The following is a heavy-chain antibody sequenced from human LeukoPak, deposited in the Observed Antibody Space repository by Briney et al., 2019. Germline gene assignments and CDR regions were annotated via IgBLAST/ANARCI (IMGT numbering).Heavy chain of an antibody. CDR1: GYSLSSYW. V-gene: IGHV5-51*01. J-gene: IGHJ4*02. CDR3: ARRGPTGDAEFYFDY. CDR2: IYPGDSDS. Sequence: GQSLKISCRGSGYSLSSYWIGWVRQMPGKGLEWMAIIYPGDSDSRYSPSFQGQVTISADKSISTAYLQWSSLKASDTAMYYCARRGPTGDAEFYFDYWGQGTLVTVSS. D-gene: IGHD7-27*01.